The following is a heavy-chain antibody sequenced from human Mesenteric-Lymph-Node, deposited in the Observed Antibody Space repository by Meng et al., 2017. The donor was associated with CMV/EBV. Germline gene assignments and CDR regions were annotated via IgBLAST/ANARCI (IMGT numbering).Heavy chain of an antibody. D-gene: IGHD2-2*01. CDR1: GYTFTGYY. J-gene: IGHJ5*02. Sequence: ASVKVSCKASGYTFTGYYMHWVRQAPGQGLEWMGWINPNSGGTNYAQKFQGRVTMTRDTSISTAYMGLSRLRSDDTAVYYCARGGVVSFRQYWFDPWGQGTLVTVSS. CDR3: ARGGVVSFRQYWFDP. V-gene: IGHV1-2*02. CDR2: INPNSGGT.